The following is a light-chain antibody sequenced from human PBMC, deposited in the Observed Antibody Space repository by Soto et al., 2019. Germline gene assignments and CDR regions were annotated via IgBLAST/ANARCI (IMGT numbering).Light chain of an antibody. CDR3: QQYGSSPFT. Sequence: ATLSCRASESVSDNYLAWYQQRSGQAPRLVSYGASSRASAVPDRFRGSGSGTDFTLTISRLEPEDFEVYYCQQYGSSPFTFGPGTKVDIK. J-gene: IGKJ3*01. CDR1: ESVSDNY. V-gene: IGKV3-20*01. CDR2: GAS.